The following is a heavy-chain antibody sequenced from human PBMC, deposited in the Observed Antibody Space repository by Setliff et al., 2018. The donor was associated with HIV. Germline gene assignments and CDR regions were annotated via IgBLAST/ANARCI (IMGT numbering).Heavy chain of an antibody. D-gene: IGHD2-21*02. CDR3: AISIVGVTSEMY. V-gene: IGHV4-61*09. J-gene: IGHJ4*02. Sequence: PSETLSLTCTVSGGSISSGSYYWSWIRQPAGKGLEWIGHIYTSGSTNYNPSLKSRVTISVDTSKNQFSLRLSSVTAGDTAMYYCAISIVGVTSEMYWAQGTLVTVSS. CDR1: GGSISSGSYY. CDR2: IYTSGST.